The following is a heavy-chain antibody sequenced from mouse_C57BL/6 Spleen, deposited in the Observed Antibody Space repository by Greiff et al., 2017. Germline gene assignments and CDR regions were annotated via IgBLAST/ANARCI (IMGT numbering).Heavy chain of an antibody. CDR3: AAYGRGAY. CDR2: ISYDGSN. J-gene: IGHJ3*01. V-gene: IGHV3-6*01. CDR1: GYSITSGYY. D-gene: IGHD1-1*01. Sequence: EVKLVESGPGLVKPSQSLSLTCSVTGYSITSGYYWNWIRQFPGNKLEWMGYISYDGSNNYNPSLKNRISITRDTSKNQFFLKLNSVTTEDTATYYCAAYGRGAYWGQGTLVTVSA.